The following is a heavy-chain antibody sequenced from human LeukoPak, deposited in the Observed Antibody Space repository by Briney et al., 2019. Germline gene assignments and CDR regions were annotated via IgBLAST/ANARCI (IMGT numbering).Heavy chain of an antibody. CDR1: GFTFSSYW. CDR2: IDPDGSHQ. Sequence: GGSLRLSCIASGFTFSSYWATWVRQAPGKGLEWVANIDPDGSHQYYVDSVKGRFTISKDNAKNSLYLQMNSLRAEDTAVYYCARDGGRREDYWGQGALVTVSS. D-gene: IGHD2-15*01. V-gene: IGHV3-7*01. J-gene: IGHJ4*02. CDR3: ARDGGRREDY.